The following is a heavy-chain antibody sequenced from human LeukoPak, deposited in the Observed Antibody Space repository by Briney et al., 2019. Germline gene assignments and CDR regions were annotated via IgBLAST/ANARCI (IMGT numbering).Heavy chain of an antibody. V-gene: IGHV1-69*01. D-gene: IGHD3-3*01. CDR3: ARDERLLSFLK. CDR2: IIPIFGTA. CDR1: GGTFSSYA. J-gene: IGHJ4*02. Sequence: VASVKVSCKASGGTFSSYATSWVRQAPGQGLEWMGGIIPIFGTANYAQKFQGRVTITADESTSTAYMELSSLRSEDTAIYYCARDERLLSFLKWGQGTLVTVSS.